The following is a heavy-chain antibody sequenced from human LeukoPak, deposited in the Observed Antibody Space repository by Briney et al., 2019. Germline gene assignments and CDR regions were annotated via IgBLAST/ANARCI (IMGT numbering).Heavy chain of an antibody. D-gene: IGHD3-22*01. Sequence: SETLSLTCTVSGGSISSSSYYWGWIRQPPGKGLEWIGSIYYSGSTYYNPSLKSRVTISVDTSKNQFSLKLNSVTAADTAVYYCANYFYDSSGLYGGANWGQGTLVTVSS. CDR1: GGSISSSSYY. CDR2: IYYSGST. J-gene: IGHJ4*02. CDR3: ANYFYDSSGLYGGAN. V-gene: IGHV4-39*07.